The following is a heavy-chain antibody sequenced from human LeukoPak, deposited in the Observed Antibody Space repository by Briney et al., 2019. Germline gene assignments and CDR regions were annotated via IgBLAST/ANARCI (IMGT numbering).Heavy chain of an antibody. V-gene: IGHV4-4*02. CDR3: VRVPFAFYGMEV. Sequence: SETLSLTCAVSSDSIRSNNWWSWVRQPPGKGLEWIGEIYHSGSTNYNPSLKSRVTISADTSKNQLSLKLSSVTAAGTAVCYYVRVPFAFYGMEVWGKGTTVSVSS. J-gene: IGHJ6*04. CDR1: SDSIRSNNW. D-gene: IGHD4/OR15-4a*01. CDR2: IYHSGST.